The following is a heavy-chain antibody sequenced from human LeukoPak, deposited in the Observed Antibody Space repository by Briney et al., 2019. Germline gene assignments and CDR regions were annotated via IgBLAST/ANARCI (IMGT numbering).Heavy chain of an antibody. CDR2: ITPNSGGT. CDR3: ALLRLGEKGPFDT. Sequence: GASVKVSCKASGYTFTGYYMHWVRQAPGQGLEWMGWITPNSGGTNYAQKFQGRVTMTRDTSISTAYMELSRLRSDDTAVYYCALLRLGEKGPFDTWGQGTMVTVSS. V-gene: IGHV1-2*02. D-gene: IGHD3-16*01. J-gene: IGHJ3*02. CDR1: GYTFTGYY.